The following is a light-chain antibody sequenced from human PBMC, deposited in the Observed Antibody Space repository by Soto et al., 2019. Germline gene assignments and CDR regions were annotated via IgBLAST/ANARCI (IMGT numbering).Light chain of an antibody. CDR3: QQRNSYPRT. CDR1: QGISSY. CDR2: AAS. J-gene: IGKJ1*01. V-gene: IGKV1-9*01. Sequence: IQLTQSPSSLSASVGDRVTITCRASQGISSYLAWYQQKPGKAPKLLIYAASTLQSGVPSRFSGSGSGTDFTLTVSSLRPEDFATYYCQQRNSYPRTCGQGTKVEIK.